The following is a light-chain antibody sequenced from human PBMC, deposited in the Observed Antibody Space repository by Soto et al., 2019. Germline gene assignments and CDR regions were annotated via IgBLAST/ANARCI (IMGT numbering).Light chain of an antibody. CDR2: EVN. V-gene: IGLV2-23*02. J-gene: IGLJ2*01. Sequence: QSALTQPASVSGSPGQSITISCIGTSSDVGSYNLFSWYQQHPGKAPKVLIYEVNERPSGVSNRFSGSKSGNTASLTISGLQDEDEAEYYCCSYAGSRTHVLFGGGTKLTVL. CDR1: SSDVGSYNL. CDR3: CSYAGSRTHVL.